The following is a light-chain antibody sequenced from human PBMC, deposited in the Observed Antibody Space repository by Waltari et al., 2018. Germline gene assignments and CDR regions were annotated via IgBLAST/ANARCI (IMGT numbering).Light chain of an antibody. CDR2: KAS. CDR3: LQYNGEPRT. V-gene: IGKV1-5*03. CDR1: QKINSW. J-gene: IGKJ1*01. Sequence: DIQMTQSPSTLSASVGDRVTITCRASQKINSWLAWHQQKPGKAPKLLIYKASSLESGVPSRFSGSGSGTEFTLTISSLQPDDFATYYCLQYNGEPRTFGQGPRWKSN.